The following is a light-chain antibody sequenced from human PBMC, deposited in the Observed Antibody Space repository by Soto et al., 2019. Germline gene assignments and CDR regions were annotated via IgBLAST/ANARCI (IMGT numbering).Light chain of an antibody. CDR3: QQSYTTPRT. CDR2: GAS. V-gene: IGKV1-39*01. J-gene: IGKJ2*01. CDR1: LSFSSD. Sequence: DIPMTQSPSSLSASVGDRVTITCRASLSFSSDLNWYQQKPGKAPKLLIFGASSLQSGVPARFSGSGSGTDFTLTISSLQPEDSATYYCQQSYTTPRTFGQGTKLDIK.